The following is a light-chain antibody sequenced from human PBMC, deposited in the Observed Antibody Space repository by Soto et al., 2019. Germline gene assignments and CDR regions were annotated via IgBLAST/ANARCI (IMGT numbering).Light chain of an antibody. Sequence: QAVLTQPASVSGSPGQSITFSCTGTSSDVGGYNYVSWYQQHPGKAPKLMIYEVSNRPSGVSNRFSGSKSGNTASLTISGVQAEDEGDYYCSSYTSNSTVIFGGGTKLTVL. CDR3: SSYTSNSTVI. CDR2: EVS. J-gene: IGLJ2*01. V-gene: IGLV2-14*01. CDR1: SSDVGGYNY.